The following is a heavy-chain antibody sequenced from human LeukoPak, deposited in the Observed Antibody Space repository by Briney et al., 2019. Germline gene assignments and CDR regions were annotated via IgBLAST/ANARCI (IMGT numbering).Heavy chain of an antibody. CDR1: GYTFTSYG. CDR3: ARDGHSSSYRTRNFDY. CDR2: ISAYNGNT. D-gene: IGHD3-22*01. Sequence: ASVKVSCKASGYTFTSYGISWVQQAPGQGLEWMGWISAYNGNTNYAQKLQGRVTMTTDTSTSTAYMELRSLRSDDTAVYYCARDGHSSSYRTRNFDYWGQGTLVTVSS. V-gene: IGHV1-18*01. J-gene: IGHJ4*02.